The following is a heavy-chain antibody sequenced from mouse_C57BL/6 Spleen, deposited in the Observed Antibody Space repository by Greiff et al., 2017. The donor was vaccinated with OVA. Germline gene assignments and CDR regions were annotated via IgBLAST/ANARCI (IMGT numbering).Heavy chain of an antibody. CDR1: GFNIKDYY. V-gene: IGHV14-2*01. Sequence: VQLKESGAELVKPGASVKLSCTASGFNIKDYYMHWVKQRTEQGLEWIGRIDPEDGETKYAPKFQGKATITADTSSNTAYRQLSSLTSEDTAVYSCARDDGSSCGAMDYWGQGTSVTVSS. D-gene: IGHD1-1*01. CDR3: ARDDGSSCGAMDY. CDR2: IDPEDGET. J-gene: IGHJ4*01.